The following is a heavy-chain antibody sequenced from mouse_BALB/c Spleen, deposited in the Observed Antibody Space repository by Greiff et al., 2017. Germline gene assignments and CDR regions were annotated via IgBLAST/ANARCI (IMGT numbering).Heavy chain of an antibody. J-gene: IGHJ3*01. CDR1: GYTFTDYV. CDR2: IYPGSGST. V-gene: IGHV1-77*01. CDR3: ARRGSSVAWFAY. D-gene: IGHD1-1*01. Sequence: QVQLKESGPELVKPGASVKMSCKASGYTFTDYVISWVKQRTGQGLEWIGEIYPGSGSTYYNEKFKGKATLTADKSSNTAYMQLSSLTSEDSAVYFCARRGSSVAWFAYWGQGTLVTVSA.